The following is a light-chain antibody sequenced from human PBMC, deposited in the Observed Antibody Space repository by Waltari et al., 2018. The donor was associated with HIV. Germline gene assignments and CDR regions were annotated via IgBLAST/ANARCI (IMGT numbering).Light chain of an antibody. V-gene: IGKV3-20*01. CDR2: RAS. CDR1: QAVNNDY. J-gene: IGKJ3*01. Sequence: ILLMQSPDSLSLSPGETATLSCRANQAVNNDYLAYYQQRPGQAPRLLMFRASTRAAAILDRFSGGGSGTDFTLTISSLEPDDFAVYYCHQYGDSSLMTFGPGTTVDL. CDR3: HQYGDSSLMT.